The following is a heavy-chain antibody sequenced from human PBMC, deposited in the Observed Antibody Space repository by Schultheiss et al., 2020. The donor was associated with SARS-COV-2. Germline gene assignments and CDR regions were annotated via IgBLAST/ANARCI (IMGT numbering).Heavy chain of an antibody. J-gene: IGHJ5*02. CDR3: AKSRADCTNGVCYPLSFDP. Sequence: GESLKISCAASGFTFSSYAMHWVRQAPGKGLEWVAVISYDGSNKYYADSVKGRFTISRDNSKNTLYLQMNSLRAEDTAVYYCAKSRADCTNGVCYPLSFDPWGQGTLVTVSS. V-gene: IGHV3-30*07. CDR2: ISYDGSNK. D-gene: IGHD2-8*01. CDR1: GFTFSSYA.